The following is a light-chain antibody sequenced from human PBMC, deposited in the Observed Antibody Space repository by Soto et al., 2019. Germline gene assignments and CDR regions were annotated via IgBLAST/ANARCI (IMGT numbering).Light chain of an antibody. V-gene: IGKV1-9*01. CDR1: QGIATY. CDR3: QPVNCYPIP. CDR2: VAS. Sequence: DIQLTQSPSFLSASVGDRVTITCRASQGIATYLVWFQQKPGKAPKLLINVASTLQSGVPSRFSGSESGTEFNPTISSLQTEDFATDYCQPVNCYPIPFGQGTRLEIK. J-gene: IGKJ5*01.